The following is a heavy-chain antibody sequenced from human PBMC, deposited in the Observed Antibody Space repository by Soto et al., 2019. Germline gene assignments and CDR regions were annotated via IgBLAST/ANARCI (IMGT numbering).Heavy chain of an antibody. Sequence: SVKVSCKASGGTFSSYAISWVRQAPGQGLERMGGIIPIFGTANYAQKFQGRVTITADESTSTAYMELSSLRSEDTAVYYCAGGVITGRREVYYYYGMDVWGQGTTVTVSS. CDR2: IIPIFGTA. CDR3: AGGVITGRREVYYYYGMDV. D-gene: IGHD3-16*01. CDR1: GGTFSSYA. J-gene: IGHJ6*02. V-gene: IGHV1-69*13.